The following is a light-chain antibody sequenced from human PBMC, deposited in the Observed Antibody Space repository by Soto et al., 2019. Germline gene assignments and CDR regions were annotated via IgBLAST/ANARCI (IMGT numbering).Light chain of an antibody. CDR2: DVA. CDR3: FSYAGNSTGV. Sequence: QSALTQPRSVSGSPGQSVTISCTGTSSDVGAYDRVSWFQHHPGKAPKLMIYDVAKRPSGVPDRFSGSKSANTASLTISGLQAEKEADYYCFSYAGNSTGVFGGGTQLTVL. J-gene: IGLJ3*02. V-gene: IGLV2-11*01. CDR1: SSDVGAYDR.